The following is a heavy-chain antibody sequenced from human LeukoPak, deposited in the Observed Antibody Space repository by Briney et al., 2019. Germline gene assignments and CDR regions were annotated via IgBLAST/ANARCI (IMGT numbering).Heavy chain of an antibody. Sequence: GASVKVSCKASGYTFTSYGISWVRQAPGQGLEWMGWISAYNGNTNYAQKLQGRVTMTPDTSTSTAYMELSSLRSEDTAVYYCARIYCSGGSCYFDYWGQGTLVTVSS. CDR3: ARIYCSGGSCYFDY. D-gene: IGHD2-15*01. CDR1: GYTFTSYG. J-gene: IGHJ4*02. V-gene: IGHV1-18*01. CDR2: ISAYNGNT.